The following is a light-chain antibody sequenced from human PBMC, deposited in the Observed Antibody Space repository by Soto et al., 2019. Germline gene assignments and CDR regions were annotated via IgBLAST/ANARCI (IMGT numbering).Light chain of an antibody. Sequence: QSALTQPASVSGSPGQSITISCTGTSSDVGTYTLVSWYQQHPGKAPKLVIYEVNKRPAGVSKRFSGSKSGNTASLTISGLQAEDEADYYCSSYTSSSTVVFGGGTKLTVL. CDR2: EVN. CDR1: SSDVGTYTL. V-gene: IGLV2-14*02. J-gene: IGLJ2*01. CDR3: SSYTSSSTVV.